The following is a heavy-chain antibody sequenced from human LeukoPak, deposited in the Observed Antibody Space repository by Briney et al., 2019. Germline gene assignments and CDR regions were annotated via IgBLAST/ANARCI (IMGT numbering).Heavy chain of an antibody. D-gene: IGHD2-15*01. V-gene: IGHV4-61*02. J-gene: IGHJ4*02. CDR2: IYTSGST. CDR3: ARSVIGGLTFDY. CDR1: GGSISSGSYY. Sequence: PSQTLSLTCTVSGGSISSGSYYWSWIRQPAGKGLEWIGRIYTSGSTNYNPSFKSRVTISVDTSKNQFSLKLSSVTAADTAAYYCARSVIGGLTFDYWGQGTLVTVSS.